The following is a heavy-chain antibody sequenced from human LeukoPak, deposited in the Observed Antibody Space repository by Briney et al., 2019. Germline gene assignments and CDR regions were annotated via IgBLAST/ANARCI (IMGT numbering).Heavy chain of an antibody. J-gene: IGHJ3*02. CDR2: ISSSSSCI. Sequence: GGSLRLSCAASGFTFSGYSMNWVRQAPGKGLEWVSSISSSSSCIYYADSVKGRFTISRDNAKNSLYLQMNSLRAEDTAVYYCARGSRAYYYDSSGYLRASDAFDIWGQGTMVTVSS. V-gene: IGHV3-21*01. CDR1: GFTFSGYS. CDR3: ARGSRAYYYDSSGYLRASDAFDI. D-gene: IGHD3-22*01.